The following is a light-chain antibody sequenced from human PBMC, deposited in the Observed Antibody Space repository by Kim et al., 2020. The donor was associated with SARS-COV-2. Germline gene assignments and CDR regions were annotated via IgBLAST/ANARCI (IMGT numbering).Light chain of an antibody. J-gene: IGKJ4*01. CDR2: WAS. CDR3: QQYFVLPFT. Sequence: ATINCKSSQSVFYTSNNKNYSACYQQSPGQPPKLVISWASTRQSGVPDRFSGSGSVTDFTLTISSLQAEDVSVYYCQQYFVLPFTFGGGTKVDIK. V-gene: IGKV4-1*01. CDR1: QSVFYTSNNKNY.